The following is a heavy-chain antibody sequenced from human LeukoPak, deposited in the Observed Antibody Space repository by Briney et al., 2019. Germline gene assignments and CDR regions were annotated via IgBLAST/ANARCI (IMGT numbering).Heavy chain of an antibody. D-gene: IGHD6-19*01. V-gene: IGHV4-34*01. CDR3: ARYSSGWYGFFDY. CDR2: INHSGST. J-gene: IGHJ4*02. Sequence: PSETLSLTCGVYGGSFSGYYWSWIRQPPGKGLEWIGEINHSGSTNYNPSLKSRVTISVDTSKNQFSLKLSSVTAADTAVYYCARYSSGWYGFFDYWGQGTLVTGSS. CDR1: GGSFSGYY.